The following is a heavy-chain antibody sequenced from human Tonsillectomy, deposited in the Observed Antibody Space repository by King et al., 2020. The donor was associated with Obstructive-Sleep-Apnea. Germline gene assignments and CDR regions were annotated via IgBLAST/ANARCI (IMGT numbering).Heavy chain of an antibody. CDR1: GFTFSSYS. J-gene: IGHJ3*02. V-gene: IGHV3-48*04. Sequence: QLVQSGGGLVQPGGSLRLSCAASGFTFSSYSMNWVRQAPGKGLEWVSYISSSSSTIYYADSVKGRFTISRDNAKNSLYLQMNSLRAEDTAVYYCARDFWYYYDSSGYLSDAFDIWGQGTMVTVSS. CDR2: ISSSSSTI. D-gene: IGHD3-22*01. CDR3: ARDFWYYYDSSGYLSDAFDI.